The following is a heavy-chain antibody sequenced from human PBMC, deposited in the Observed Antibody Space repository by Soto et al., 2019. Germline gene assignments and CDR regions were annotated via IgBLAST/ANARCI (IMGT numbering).Heavy chain of an antibody. V-gene: IGHV3-23*01. Sequence: PGGSLRLSCAASGFTFNSYAMNWVRQAPGKGLEWVSVISGSGSSTFYADSVKGRFTISRDNSKNTLFLQMNSLRAEDTAVYYCAKDYGSRDGYNPFDYWGQGTLVTVSS. CDR1: GFTFNSYA. CDR2: ISGSGSST. CDR3: AKDYGSRDGYNPFDY. D-gene: IGHD5-12*01. J-gene: IGHJ4*02.